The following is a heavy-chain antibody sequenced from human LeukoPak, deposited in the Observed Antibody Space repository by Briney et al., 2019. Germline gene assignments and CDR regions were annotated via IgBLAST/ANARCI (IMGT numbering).Heavy chain of an antibody. D-gene: IGHD3-3*01. CDR1: GFTFDSYA. Sequence: GGSLRLSCAASGFTFDSYAMTWVRQAPGKGLEWVSYISSPGSSTFYADSVKGRFTISRDNAKNSLFLQMNSLRAEDTAVYYCARGRRITIFGVVTQGAFDIWGQGTLVTVS. J-gene: IGHJ3*02. V-gene: IGHV3-23*01. CDR3: ARGRRITIFGVVTQGAFDI. CDR2: ISSPGSST.